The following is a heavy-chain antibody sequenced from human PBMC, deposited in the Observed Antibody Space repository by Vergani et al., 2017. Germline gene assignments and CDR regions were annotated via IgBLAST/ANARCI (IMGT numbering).Heavy chain of an antibody. CDR3: TTAWNRGDYDILTGYSTYAFDI. D-gene: IGHD3-9*01. J-gene: IGHJ3*02. Sequence: EVQLVESGGGLVKPGGSLRLSCAASGFTFSNAWMSWVRQAPGKGLEWVGRIKSKTDGGTTDYAAPVKGRFTISRDDSTNTLYLHMISLKTEDTAVYYCTTAWNRGDYDILTGYSTYAFDIWGQGTMVTVSS. CDR1: GFTFSNAW. V-gene: IGHV3-15*01. CDR2: IKSKTDGGTT.